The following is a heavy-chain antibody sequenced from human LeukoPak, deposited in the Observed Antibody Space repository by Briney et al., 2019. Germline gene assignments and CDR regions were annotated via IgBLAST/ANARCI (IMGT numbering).Heavy chain of an antibody. Sequence: GGSLRLSCAASGFTFSSYSMNWVRQAPGKGLKWVSYISSSSSTIYYADSVKGRFTISRDNSKKTLYLQMNSLRAEETAVYYCAKEHRYGGYKYWGQGTLVTVSS. CDR1: GFTFSSYS. D-gene: IGHD3-16*02. J-gene: IGHJ4*02. CDR2: ISSSSSTI. V-gene: IGHV3-48*01. CDR3: AKEHRYGGYKY.